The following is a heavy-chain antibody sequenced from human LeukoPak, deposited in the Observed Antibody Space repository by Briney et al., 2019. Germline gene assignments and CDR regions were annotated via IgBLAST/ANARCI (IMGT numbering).Heavy chain of an antibody. J-gene: IGHJ3*02. CDR3: ARSGSDAFDI. V-gene: IGHV1-2*02. D-gene: IGHD1-26*01. Sequence: SVKLSWQASASTFSAIYIHWVRQAPGQGLEWIGWIYPNSGDTKYAQKFQGRVTVTRDTSISTAFMEVSRLTSDDTAVYYCARSGSDAFDIWGQGTMVTVSS. CDR1: ASTFSAIY. CDR2: IYPNSGDT.